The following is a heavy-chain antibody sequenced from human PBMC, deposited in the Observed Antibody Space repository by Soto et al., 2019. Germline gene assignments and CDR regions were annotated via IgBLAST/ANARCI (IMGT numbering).Heavy chain of an antibody. CDR1: GYTFTSYD. CDR2: MNPNSGNT. Sequence: QVQLVQSGAEVKKPGASVKVSCKASGYTFTSYDINWVRQATGQGLEWMGWMNPNSGNTGYEQKFQGRVTMTRNTSISTAYIELSRPRSRDTAVYYWAIEKTSSGMDVWGQGTTVTVSS. CDR3: AIEKTSSGMDV. V-gene: IGHV1-8*01. J-gene: IGHJ6*02.